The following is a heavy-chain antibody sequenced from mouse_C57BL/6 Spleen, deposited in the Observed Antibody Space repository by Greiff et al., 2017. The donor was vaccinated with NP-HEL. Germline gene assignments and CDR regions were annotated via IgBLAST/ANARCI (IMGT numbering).Heavy chain of an antibody. V-gene: IGHV5-17*01. D-gene: IGHD3-2*02. J-gene: IGHJ3*01. CDR3: ARGVDSSGYVGFAY. CDR1: GFTFSDYG. Sequence: EVQLQESGGGLVKPGGSLKLSCAASGFTFSDYGMHWVRQAPEKGLEWVAYISSGSSTIYYADTVKGRFTISRDNAKNTLFLQMTSLRSEDTAMYYCARGVDSSGYVGFAYWGQGTLVTVSA. CDR2: ISSGSSTI.